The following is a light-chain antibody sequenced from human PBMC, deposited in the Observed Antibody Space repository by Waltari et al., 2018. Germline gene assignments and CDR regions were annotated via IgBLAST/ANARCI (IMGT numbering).Light chain of an antibody. V-gene: IGKV1-27*01. CDR1: QGIRNY. CDR2: AAY. Sequence: DIQMTQSPSSLSASVGDRVTITCRASQGIRNYLAWYQQKPGKVPKLLIYAAYTLQSGVPSRFSGSVSATDFTLTISILQPEDVSTYYCQKYNSAPFTFVPGTKVDIK. CDR3: QKYNSAPFT. J-gene: IGKJ3*01.